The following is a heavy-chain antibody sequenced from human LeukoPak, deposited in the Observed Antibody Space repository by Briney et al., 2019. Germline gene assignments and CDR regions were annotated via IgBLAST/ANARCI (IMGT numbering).Heavy chain of an antibody. CDR3: AREGRFQSFDY. J-gene: IGHJ4*02. CDR2: TYTGGTT. CDR1: GFSVSSNY. V-gene: IGHV3-53*01. Sequence: PGGSLRLSCAASGFSVSSNYVSWVRQAPGKGLEWVSVTYTGGTTHYAPSVMGRFTISRDDSQNTVHLHMSGLRDEDTALYYCAREGRFQSFDYWGKGTLVAVSS.